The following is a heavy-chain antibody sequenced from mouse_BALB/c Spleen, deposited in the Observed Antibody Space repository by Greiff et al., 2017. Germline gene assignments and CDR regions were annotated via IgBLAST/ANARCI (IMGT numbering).Heavy chain of an antibody. CDR1: GYSITSDYA. V-gene: IGHV3-2*02. J-gene: IGHJ4*01. CDR2: ISYSGST. CDR3: ARRGGNRYDDAMDY. Sequence: EVKLQESGPGLVKPSQSLSLTCTVTGYSITSDYAWNWIRQFPGNKLEWMGYISYSGSTSYNPSLKSRISITRDTSKNQFFLQLNSVTTEDTATYYCARRGGNRYDDAMDYWGQGTSVTVSS. D-gene: IGHD2-14*01.